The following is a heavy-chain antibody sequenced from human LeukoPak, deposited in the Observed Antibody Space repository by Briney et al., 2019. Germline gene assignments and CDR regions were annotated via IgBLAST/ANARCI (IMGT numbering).Heavy chain of an antibody. D-gene: IGHD3-10*01. CDR3: ARLGFGELLYYFDY. J-gene: IGHJ4*02. V-gene: IGHV1-3*03. CDR1: GYTFTSYA. Sequence: ASVKVSCKASGYTFTSYALHWVRQAPGQRLEWMGWINPGNGNTKYSQEFQGRVTITRNTSISTAYMELSSLRSEDTAVYYCARLGFGELLYYFDYWGQGTLVTVSS. CDR2: INPGNGNT.